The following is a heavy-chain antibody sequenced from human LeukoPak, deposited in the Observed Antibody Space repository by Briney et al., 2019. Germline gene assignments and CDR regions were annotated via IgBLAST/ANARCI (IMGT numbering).Heavy chain of an antibody. CDR1: GFMFSSHA. CDR2: ISSSGDST. D-gene: IGHD3-22*01. CDR3: AKDRVMI. V-gene: IGHV3-23*01. J-gene: IGHJ4*02. Sequence: PGGSLRLSSAASGFMFSSHAMTWVRQAPGKGLEWVSIISSSGDSTNYADSVKGRFTISRDNSKNTLYLQMNSLRAEDTAVYYCAKDRVMIGGQGTLVTVSS.